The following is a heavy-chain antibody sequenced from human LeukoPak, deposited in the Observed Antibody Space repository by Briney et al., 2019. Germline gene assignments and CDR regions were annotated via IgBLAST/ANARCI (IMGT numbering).Heavy chain of an antibody. CDR3: ARGKNSPQPRTYNWFDP. CDR2: IYHSGNT. Sequence: SETLSLTCSVSGYSISSGYYWGWIRQPPGKGLECIGSIYHSGNTFYNPSLKTRVTISVDTSKNQFSLKLSSVTAADTAVYYCARGKNSPQPRTYNWFDPWGQGTLVTVSS. CDR1: GYSISSGYY. J-gene: IGHJ5*02. V-gene: IGHV4-38-2*02. D-gene: IGHD1-14*01.